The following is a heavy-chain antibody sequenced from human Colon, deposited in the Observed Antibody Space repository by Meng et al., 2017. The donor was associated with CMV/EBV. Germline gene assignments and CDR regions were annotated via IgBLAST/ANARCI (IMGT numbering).Heavy chain of an antibody. D-gene: IGHD1-14*01. Sequence: SLEISCPASGFTFDDYAMQWVRPAPGKGLGWVSGISWNSGSIGYADSVQGRFTISRDNAKNSLYLQMNSLRAEDMALYYCAKDTDRSLYGMDVWGQGTTVTVSS. CDR2: ISWNSGSI. J-gene: IGHJ6*02. CDR1: GFTFDDYA. V-gene: IGHV3-9*03. CDR3: AKDTDRSLYGMDV.